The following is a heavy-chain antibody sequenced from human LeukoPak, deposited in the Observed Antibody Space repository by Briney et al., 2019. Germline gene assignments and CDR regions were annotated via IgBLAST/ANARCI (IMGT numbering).Heavy chain of an antibody. CDR1: GFTFSSYG. V-gene: IGHV3-33*01. D-gene: IGHD3-10*01. Sequence: GGSLRLSCAASGFTFSSYGMHWVRQAPGKGLEWVAVIWYDGSNKYYADSVKGRFTISRDNSKNTLYLQMNSLRAEDTAVYYCARELGLVSRITMVRGLDYWGQGTLVTVSS. CDR3: ARELGLVSRITMVRGLDY. CDR2: IWYDGSNK. J-gene: IGHJ4*02.